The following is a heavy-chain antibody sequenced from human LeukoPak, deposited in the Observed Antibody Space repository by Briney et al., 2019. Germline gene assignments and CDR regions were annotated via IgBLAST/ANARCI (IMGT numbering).Heavy chain of an antibody. Sequence: GGSLRLSCAASGFTSSSYSMNWVRQAPGQGLXXXSSISSSSSYTYYADSVKGRFTISRDNAKNSLYLQMNSLRAEDTAVYYCARLTTVTTSYYYYGMDVWGQGTTVTVSS. D-gene: IGHD4-17*01. CDR3: ARLTTVTTSYYYYGMDV. V-gene: IGHV3-21*01. CDR2: ISSSSSYT. CDR1: GFTSSSYS. J-gene: IGHJ6*02.